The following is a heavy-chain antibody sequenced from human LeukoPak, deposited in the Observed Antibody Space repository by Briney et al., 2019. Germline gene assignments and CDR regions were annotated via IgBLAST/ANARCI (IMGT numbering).Heavy chain of an antibody. V-gene: IGHV4-4*09. D-gene: IGHD4-23*01. CDR3: ARRPVGGTSPFDY. Sequence: SETLSLTCTVSGGSISSYYWSWIRQPPGKGLEWIGYIYTSGSTNYNPSLKSRVTISVDTSKNQFSLKLSSVTAADTAVYYCARRPVGGTSPFDYWGQGTLVTVSS. CDR2: IYTSGST. CDR1: GGSISSYY. J-gene: IGHJ4*02.